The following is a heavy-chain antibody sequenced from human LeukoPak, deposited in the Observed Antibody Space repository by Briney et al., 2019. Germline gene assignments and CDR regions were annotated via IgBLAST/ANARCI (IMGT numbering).Heavy chain of an antibody. CDR2: IHHSGTT. CDR3: ARRGYYYDRSGYYYFDY. D-gene: IGHD3-22*01. CDR1: GGSISSYY. V-gene: IGHV4-59*08. J-gene: IGHJ4*02. Sequence: SETLSLTCTVSGGSISSYYWSWIRQPPGQGLEWIGCIHHSGTTDYNPPLKSRATTSVDTSKNQFSLKLRSLTAADTAVYYCARRGYYYDRSGYYYFDYWGQGILVTVSS.